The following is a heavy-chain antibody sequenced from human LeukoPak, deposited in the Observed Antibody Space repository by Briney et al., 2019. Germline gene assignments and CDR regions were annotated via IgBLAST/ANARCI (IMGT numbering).Heavy chain of an antibody. CDR3: ASATTSDYGGNSVEAFDI. V-gene: IGHV1-24*01. CDR2: FNPEDGET. D-gene: IGHD4-23*01. CDR1: GYTLTELS. J-gene: IGHJ3*02. Sequence: ASVKVSCKVSGYTLTELSMHWVRQAPGKGLEWMGGFNPEDGETIYAQTFQGRVTMTEDTSTDTAYMELSSLRSEDTAVYYCASATTSDYGGNSVEAFDIWGQGTMVTVSS.